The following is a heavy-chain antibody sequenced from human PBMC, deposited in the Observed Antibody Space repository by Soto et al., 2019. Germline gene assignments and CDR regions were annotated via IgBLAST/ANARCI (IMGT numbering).Heavy chain of an antibody. CDR2: ISDSGGST. Sequence: GGSLRLSCAASGFTFSSYALSWVRRAPGKGLEWVSGISDSGGSTYYADSVKGRFTISRDNSKNTLYLQMNSLRAEDTAAYYCAKDRKIDFWSGQFQTFDYWGPGTLVTVSS. CDR1: GFTFSSYA. CDR3: AKDRKIDFWSGQFQTFDY. V-gene: IGHV3-23*01. D-gene: IGHD3-3*01. J-gene: IGHJ4*02.